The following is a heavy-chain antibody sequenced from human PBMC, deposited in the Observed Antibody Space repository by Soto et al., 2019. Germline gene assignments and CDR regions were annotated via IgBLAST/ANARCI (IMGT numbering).Heavy chain of an antibody. Sequence: PSETLSLTCTVSGGSISSSSYYWGWIRQPPGKGLEWIGSIYYSGSTYYNPSLKSRVTISVDTSKNQFSLKLSSVTAADTAVYYCASGPYYDYVWGSYRYGRNWFDPWGQGTLVTVS. CDR3: ASGPYYDYVWGSYRYGRNWFDP. V-gene: IGHV4-39*01. CDR1: GGSISSSSYY. CDR2: IYYSGST. D-gene: IGHD3-16*02. J-gene: IGHJ5*02.